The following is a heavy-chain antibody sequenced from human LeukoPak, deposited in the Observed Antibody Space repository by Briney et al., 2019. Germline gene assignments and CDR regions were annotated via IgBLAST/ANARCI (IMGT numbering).Heavy chain of an antibody. Sequence: PSETLSLTCAVYGGSFSGYYWSWIRQPPGKGLEWIGEINHSGSTNYNPSLKSRVTISVDTSKNQFSLKLSSVTAADMAVYYCARDRETLTYWGQGTLVTVSS. V-gene: IGHV4-34*01. D-gene: IGHD1-26*01. J-gene: IGHJ4*02. CDR3: ARDRETLTY. CDR1: GGSFSGYY. CDR2: INHSGST.